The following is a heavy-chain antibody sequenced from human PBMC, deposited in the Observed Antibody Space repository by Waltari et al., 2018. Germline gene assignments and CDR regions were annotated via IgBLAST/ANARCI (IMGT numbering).Heavy chain of an antibody. D-gene: IGHD3-22*01. CDR3: AKGDDDSSGYYYSVNWFDP. CDR1: GYTFTGYY. Sequence: QVQLVQSGAEVKKPGASVKVSCKASGYTFTGYYMHWVRQAPGQGLEWMGRIKRNSGGTNNAKKFKGRVTMTRETAISTAYMELSRLRADDTAVYYCAKGDDDSSGYYYSVNWFDPWGQGTLVTVSS. CDR2: IKRNSGGT. V-gene: IGHV1-2*02. J-gene: IGHJ5*02.